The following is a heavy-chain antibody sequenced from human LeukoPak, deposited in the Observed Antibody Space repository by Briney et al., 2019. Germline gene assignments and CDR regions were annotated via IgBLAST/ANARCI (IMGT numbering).Heavy chain of an antibody. CDR2: ISYDGSNK. Sequence: PGRSLRLSCAASGFTFSSYAMHWVRQAPGKGLEWVAVISYDGSNKYYADSVKGRFTISRDNSKNTLYLQMNSLRAEDTAVYYCAKDWVEAYSGYDVDYWGQGTLVTVSS. D-gene: IGHD5-12*01. CDR3: AKDWVEAYSGYDVDY. V-gene: IGHV3-30*04. CDR1: GFTFSSYA. J-gene: IGHJ4*02.